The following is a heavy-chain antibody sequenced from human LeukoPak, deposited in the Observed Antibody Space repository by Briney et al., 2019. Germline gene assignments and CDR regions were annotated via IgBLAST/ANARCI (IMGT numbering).Heavy chain of an antibody. J-gene: IGHJ4*02. CDR3: ARGLGSGSYFDY. Sequence: GGSLRLSCAASGLTFSNYAMSWVRQAPGKGLEWVAVIWYDGSNKYYADSVKGRFTISRDNSKNTLYLQMNSLRAEDTAVYYCARGLGSGSYFDYWGQGTLVTVSS. CDR1: GLTFSNYA. D-gene: IGHD3-10*01. CDR2: IWYDGSNK. V-gene: IGHV3-33*08.